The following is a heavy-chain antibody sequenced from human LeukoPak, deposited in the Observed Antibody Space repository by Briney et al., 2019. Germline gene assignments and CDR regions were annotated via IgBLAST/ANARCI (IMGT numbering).Heavy chain of an antibody. V-gene: IGHV4-34*01. CDR3: ARGRYLAFAD. CDR2: INHSGTT. D-gene: IGHD3-9*01. CDR1: GGSFSAYY. J-gene: IGHJ4*02. Sequence: PSETLTLTCAVYGGSFSAYYWSWLRQSPGKGLEWIGEINHSGTTNYNPSFESRVTMSVDASKNQFSVRLRSVTAADTAVYYCARGRYLAFADWGQGTLVTVSS.